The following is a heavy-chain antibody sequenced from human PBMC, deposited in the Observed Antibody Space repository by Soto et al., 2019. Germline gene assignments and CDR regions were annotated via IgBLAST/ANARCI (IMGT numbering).Heavy chain of an antibody. CDR1: GGTFGSYA. D-gene: IGHD2-2*01. CDR3: ARSQGSSTIFEIYYYYYYGMDV. J-gene: IGHJ6*02. Sequence: SVKVSCKASGGTFGSYAISWVRQAPGQGLEWMGGIIPIPGTANYAQKFQGRVTIAADESTSTAYMELSSLRSEDTAVYYCARSQGSSTIFEIYYYYYYGMDVWGPGTTVTVSS. V-gene: IGHV1-69*13. CDR2: IIPIPGTA.